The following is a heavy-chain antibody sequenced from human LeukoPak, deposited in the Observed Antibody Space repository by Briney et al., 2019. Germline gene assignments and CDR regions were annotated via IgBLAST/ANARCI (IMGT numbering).Heavy chain of an antibody. CDR2: INHSGST. CDR3: ARGLVYGGNQGLFDY. V-gene: IGHV4-34*01. J-gene: IGHJ4*02. CDR1: GGSFSGYY. Sequence: SETLSLTCAVYGGSFSGYYWSWIRQPPGKGLEWIGEINHSGSTNYNPSLKSRVTISVDTSKNQFSLKLSSVTAADTAVYYCARGLVYGGNQGLFDYWGQRTQVTVSS. D-gene: IGHD4-23*01.